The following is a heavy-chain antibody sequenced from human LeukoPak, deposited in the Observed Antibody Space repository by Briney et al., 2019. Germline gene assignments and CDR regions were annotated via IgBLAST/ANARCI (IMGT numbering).Heavy chain of an antibody. Sequence: PSETLSLTCAVYGGSFSGYYWSWIRQPPGKGLEWIGEINHSGSTNYNPSLKSRVTISVDTSKNRFSLKLSSVTAADTAVYYCARETKPITIFGVVIGPRMDVWGQGTTVTVSS. D-gene: IGHD3-3*01. V-gene: IGHV4-34*01. J-gene: IGHJ6*02. CDR3: ARETKPITIFGVVIGPRMDV. CDR2: INHSGST. CDR1: GGSFSGYY.